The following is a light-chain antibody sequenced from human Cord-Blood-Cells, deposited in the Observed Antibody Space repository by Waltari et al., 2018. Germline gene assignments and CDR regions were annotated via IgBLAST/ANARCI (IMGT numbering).Light chain of an antibody. V-gene: IGLV1-47*01. CDR2: RNN. CDR1: SSNIGRNY. J-gene: IGLJ3*02. CDR3: AAWDDSLSGRV. Sequence: QSVLTQPPSASGTPGQRVTIPCSGISSNIGRNYVYWYQQLPGTAPKLLIYRNNQRPSGVPDRFSGSKSGTSASLAISGLRSEDEADYYCAAWDDSLSGRVFGGGTKLTVL.